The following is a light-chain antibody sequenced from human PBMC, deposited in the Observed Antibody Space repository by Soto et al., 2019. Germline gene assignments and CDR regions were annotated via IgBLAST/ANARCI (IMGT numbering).Light chain of an antibody. CDR3: QQYSSYWT. Sequence: DIQMTQSPSTLSASVGDRVTITCRASQSISSWLAWYQQKPGKAPKLLIYEAYNSESGVPSRFSGSGSGTEFTLTIRSLQPDDFASYYCQQYSSYWTFGQGTKVEIK. V-gene: IGKV1-5*01. CDR2: EAY. J-gene: IGKJ1*01. CDR1: QSISSW.